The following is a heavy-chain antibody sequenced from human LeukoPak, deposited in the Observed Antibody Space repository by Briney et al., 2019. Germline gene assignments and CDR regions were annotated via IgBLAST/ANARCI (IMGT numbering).Heavy chain of an antibody. CDR2: TYYRSKWYN. CDR1: GDSVSSNSAA. CDR3: AREDTSSGWYVDWFDP. D-gene: IGHD6-13*01. V-gene: IGHV6-1*01. Sequence: SQTLSLTCALSGDSVSSNSAAWNWIRQSPSRGLEWLGRTYYRSKWYNDYALSVRSRITISPDTSKNQFSLQLTSVTPEDTAVYYCAREDTSSGWYVDWFDPWGQGTLVTVSS. J-gene: IGHJ5*02.